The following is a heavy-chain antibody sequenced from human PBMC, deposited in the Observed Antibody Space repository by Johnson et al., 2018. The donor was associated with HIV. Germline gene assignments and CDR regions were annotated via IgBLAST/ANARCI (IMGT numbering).Heavy chain of an antibody. D-gene: IGHD3-10*01. CDR3: ARVAWFAFDL. CDR2: INQYGSEE. CDR1: GFTFDDYA. J-gene: IGHJ3*01. Sequence: VQLVESGGGLVQPGRSLRISCAASGFTFDDYAMHWVRQAPGKGLQWVANINQYGSEEYYVDSVKGRFTISRDNAKNSLYLQMNSLRVEDTAVYYCARVAWFAFDLWGQGTMVTVAS. V-gene: IGHV3-7*05.